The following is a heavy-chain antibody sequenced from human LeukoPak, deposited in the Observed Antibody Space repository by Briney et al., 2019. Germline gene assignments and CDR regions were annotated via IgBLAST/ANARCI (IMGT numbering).Heavy chain of an antibody. CDR1: GFTFSSHY. CDR3: ARERRTGGFLQTFY. D-gene: IGHD2-15*01. V-gene: IGHV3-74*01. Sequence: GGSLRLSCAASGFTFSSHYMHWVRQAPGKGLVWVSLINGDGSTTSYADSVKGRITISTDNDKNTLYLQMNRLRAEETAVYYCARERRTGGFLQTFYWGEGKLVTVSS. J-gene: IGHJ4*02. CDR2: INGDGSTT.